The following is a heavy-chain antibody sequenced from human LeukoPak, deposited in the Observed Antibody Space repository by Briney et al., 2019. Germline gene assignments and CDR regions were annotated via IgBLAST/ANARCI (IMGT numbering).Heavy chain of an antibody. Sequence: PSETLSLTCTVSGGSISSYYWSWIRQPPGKGLEWIGYIYDSGSTNYNPSLKSRVTISVDTSKNQFSLKLSSVTAADTAVFYCASLTTADAFDFWGQGTMVTVSS. CDR2: IYDSGST. J-gene: IGHJ3*01. CDR3: ASLTTADAFDF. V-gene: IGHV4-59*01. D-gene: IGHD3-22*01. CDR1: GGSISSYY.